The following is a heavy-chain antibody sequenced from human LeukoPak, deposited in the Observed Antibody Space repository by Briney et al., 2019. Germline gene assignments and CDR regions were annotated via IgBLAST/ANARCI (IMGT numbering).Heavy chain of an antibody. CDR2: ISSSGHRT. V-gene: IGHV3-48*03. CDR3: ARSPLGYRTFTGYFQH. J-gene: IGHJ1*01. D-gene: IGHD2/OR15-2a*01. CDR1: GFIFSNYE. Sequence: GGSLRLSCVVSGFIFSNYEVNWVRLAPGKGLEWVSYISSSGHRTYHADSVKGRFTISRDNAKNSLYLQMNSLRAEDTAVYYCARSPLGYRTFTGYFQHWGQGTLVTVSS.